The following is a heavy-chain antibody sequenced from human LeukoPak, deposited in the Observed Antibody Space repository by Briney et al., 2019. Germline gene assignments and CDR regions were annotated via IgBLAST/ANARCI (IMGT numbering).Heavy chain of an antibody. CDR3: ARPARGLRPAPFDY. CDR2: INAGNGNT. Sequence: ASVKVSCKASGYTFTSYAMHWVRQAPGQRLEWMGWINAGNGNTKYSQKFQGRVTITRDTSASTAYMELSSLRSEDTAVYYCARPARGLRPAPFDYWGQGTLVTVSS. D-gene: IGHD5-18*01. J-gene: IGHJ4*02. CDR1: GYTFTSYA. V-gene: IGHV1-3*01.